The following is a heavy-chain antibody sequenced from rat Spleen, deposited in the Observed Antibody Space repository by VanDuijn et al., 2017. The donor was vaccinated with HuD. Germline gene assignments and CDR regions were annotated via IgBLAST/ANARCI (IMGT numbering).Heavy chain of an antibody. J-gene: IGHJ4*01. V-gene: IGHV5-7*01. D-gene: IGHD1-12*02. Sequence: EVQLVESGGGLVQPGRSMKLSCAASGFTFSTFAMAWVRQAQKKGLEWVATIIYDGSKIYYRDSVKGRFTISRDNTKSTLYLQMDSLRSEDTATYYCAKGGHYDGTYVLDAWGQGTSVTVSS. CDR1: GFTFSTFA. CDR2: IIYDGSKI. CDR3: AKGGHYDGTYVLDA.